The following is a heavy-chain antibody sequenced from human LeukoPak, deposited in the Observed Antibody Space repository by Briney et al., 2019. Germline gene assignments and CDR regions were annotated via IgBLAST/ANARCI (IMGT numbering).Heavy chain of an antibody. V-gene: IGHV4-31*03. CDR1: GGSFSSGGYY. J-gene: IGHJ6*02. Sequence: AQTLSLTCTVSGGSFSSGGYYWSRIRQHPGKGLEWIGYIYYSGSTYYNPSLKSRVTISVDTSKNQFSLKLSSVTAADTAVYYCARGDDFRNYYYYGMDVWGQGTTVTVSS. D-gene: IGHD3-3*01. CDR3: ARGDDFRNYYYYGMDV. CDR2: IYYSGST.